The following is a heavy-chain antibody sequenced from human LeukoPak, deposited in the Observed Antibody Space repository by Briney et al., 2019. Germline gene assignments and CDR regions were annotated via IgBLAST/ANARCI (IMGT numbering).Heavy chain of an antibody. V-gene: IGHV1-8*02. CDR1: GGAFSSYA. CDR2: MNPNSGNT. J-gene: IGHJ5*02. Sequence: ASVKVSCKASGGAFSSYAISWVRQAPGQGLEWMGWMNPNSGNTGYAQKFQGRVTMTRNTSISTAYMELSSLRSEDTAVYYCARVVAARLYNWFDPWGQGTLVTVSS. CDR3: ARVVAARLYNWFDP. D-gene: IGHD6-6*01.